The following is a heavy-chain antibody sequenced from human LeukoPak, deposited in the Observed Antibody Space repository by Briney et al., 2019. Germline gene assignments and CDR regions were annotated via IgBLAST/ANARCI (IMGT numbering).Heavy chain of an antibody. Sequence: GGSLRLSCAASGFSFSKYWMHWVRKTPGEGLVWVSRIKEDGTYTSYADSVKGRFTISRDNARNTVFLQMNRLRAEDTAVYYCARDVDMGITPGDDFGFWGQGTLVTVSS. D-gene: IGHD3-16*01. CDR2: IKEDGTYT. J-gene: IGHJ4*02. CDR3: ARDVDMGITPGDDFGF. V-gene: IGHV3-74*01. CDR1: GFSFSKYW.